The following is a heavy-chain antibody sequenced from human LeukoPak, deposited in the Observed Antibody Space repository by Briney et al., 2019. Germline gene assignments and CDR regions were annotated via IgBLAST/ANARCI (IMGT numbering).Heavy chain of an antibody. CDR3: VKGDGGTYGSYYFDH. Sequence: GGSLRFSCAVSGFTFSSYAMNWVRQAPGKGLEWVSGITGGGGSTYYTDSVKGRFSISRDNSKNTLYLHMNSLRAEDTAVYYCVKGDGGTYGSYYFDHWGQGTLVTVSS. J-gene: IGHJ4*02. CDR1: GFTFSSYA. D-gene: IGHD1-26*01. V-gene: IGHV3-23*01. CDR2: ITGGGGST.